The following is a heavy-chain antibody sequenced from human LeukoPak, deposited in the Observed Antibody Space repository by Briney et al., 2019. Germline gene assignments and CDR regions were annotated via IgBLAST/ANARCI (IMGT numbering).Heavy chain of an antibody. CDR2: IRYDGSNK. D-gene: IGHD2-2*01. J-gene: IGHJ4*02. CDR3: AKDYCSSTSCYATY. CDR1: GFTFSNYG. Sequence: QPGGSLRLSCAASGFTFSNYGMHWVRQAPGKGLEWVAFIRYDGSNKYYADSVKGRFTISRDNSKNTLDLQMNSLRAEDTAVYYCAKDYCSSTSCYATYWGQGTLVTVSS. V-gene: IGHV3-30*02.